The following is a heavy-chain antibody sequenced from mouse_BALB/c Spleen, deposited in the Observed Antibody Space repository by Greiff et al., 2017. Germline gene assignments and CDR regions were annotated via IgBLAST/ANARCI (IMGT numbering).Heavy chain of an antibody. CDR2: IWTGGGT. V-gene: IGHV2-9-2*01. CDR1: GFSLTSYD. J-gene: IGHJ4*01. Sequence: VKLMESGPGLVAPSQSLSITCTVSGFSLTSYDISWIRQPPGKGLEWLGVIWTGGGTNYNSAFMSRLSISKDNSKSQVFLKMNSLQTDDTAIYYCVRDPTTANYAMDYWGQGTSVTVSS. D-gene: IGHD1-2*01. CDR3: VRDPTTANYAMDY.